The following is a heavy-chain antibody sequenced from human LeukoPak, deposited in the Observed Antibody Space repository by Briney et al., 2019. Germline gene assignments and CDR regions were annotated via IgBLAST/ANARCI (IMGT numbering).Heavy chain of an antibody. V-gene: IGHV4-34*01. J-gene: IGHJ3*02. D-gene: IGHD5-12*01. CDR1: GGSFSGYY. CDR2: INHSGST. Sequence: PSETLSLTCAVYGGSFSGYYWSWIRQPPGKGLEWIGEINHSGSTNYNPSLKSRVTMSVDTSKNQFSLKLSSVTAADTAVYYCARISDYDAFDIWGQGTMVTVSS. CDR3: ARISDYDAFDI.